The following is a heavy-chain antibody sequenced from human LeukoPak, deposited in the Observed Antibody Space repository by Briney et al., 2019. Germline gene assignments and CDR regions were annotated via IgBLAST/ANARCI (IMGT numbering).Heavy chain of an antibody. D-gene: IGHD4-11*01. V-gene: IGHV4-34*01. CDR3: ASDETTVTISGFY. CDR2: INHSGST. CDR1: GGSFSGYY. Sequence: SETLSLTCAVYGGSFSGYYWSWIRQPPGKGLEWIGEINHSGSTNYNPSLKSRVTISVDTSKNQFSLKLRSVTAADTAVYYCASDETTVTISGFYWGQGTLVTVSS. J-gene: IGHJ4*02.